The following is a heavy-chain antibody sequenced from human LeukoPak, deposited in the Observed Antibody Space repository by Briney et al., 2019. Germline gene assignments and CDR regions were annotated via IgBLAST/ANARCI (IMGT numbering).Heavy chain of an antibody. CDR2: IRYDGSNK. D-gene: IGHD5-18*01. CDR1: GFTFSSYG. CDR3: AKEMERGYSYGHYFDY. Sequence: GGSLRLSCAASGFTFSSYGMHWVRQAPGKGLEWVAFIRYDGSNKYYADSVKGRFTISRDNSKNTLYLQMNSLRAEDTAVYYCAKEMERGYSYGHYFDYWGQGTLVTVSS. V-gene: IGHV3-30*02. J-gene: IGHJ4*02.